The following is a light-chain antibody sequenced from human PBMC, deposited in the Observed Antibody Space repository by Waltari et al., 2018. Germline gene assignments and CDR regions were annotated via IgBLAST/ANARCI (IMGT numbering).Light chain of an antibody. Sequence: EIVLTQSPGTLSLSPGERGTLSCRAIQSVSRFLAWYQQKPGQAPRLLIYGASTRATGIPDRFSGSGSVTDFSLTISRLEPEDFAVYYCQKYDRLPATFGQGTKVEIK. J-gene: IGKJ1*01. CDR2: GAS. CDR3: QKYDRLPAT. CDR1: QSVSRF. V-gene: IGKV3-20*01.